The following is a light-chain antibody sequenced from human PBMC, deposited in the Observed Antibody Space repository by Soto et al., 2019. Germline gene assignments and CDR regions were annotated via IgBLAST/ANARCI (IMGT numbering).Light chain of an antibody. CDR1: QSIDSW. CDR3: QQAGNYQIT. Sequence: DIQVTQSPSSVSASVGDRVTIHCRASQSIDSWIAWYRQRPGKAPELLIYKASDLQGGVPSRFSGSGSGTDLTLTIGSLQPEDFATYYCQQAGNYQITFGQGTRLEIK. CDR2: KAS. V-gene: IGKV1-12*01. J-gene: IGKJ5*01.